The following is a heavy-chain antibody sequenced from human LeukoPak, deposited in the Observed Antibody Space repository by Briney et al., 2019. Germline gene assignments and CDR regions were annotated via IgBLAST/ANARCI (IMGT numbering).Heavy chain of an antibody. CDR1: GFTFSSYG. J-gene: IGHJ4*02. Sequence: GGSLRLSCAASGFTFSSYGFHRVRQAPGKGLEWVTFIRYDGSNKYYTDSVKGRFTISRDNSKNMLYLQMTSLRLEDTALYYCAKDLSPAADGTYFDFWGQGTLVTVSS. D-gene: IGHD6-13*01. V-gene: IGHV3-30*02. CDR2: IRYDGSNK. CDR3: AKDLSPAADGTYFDF.